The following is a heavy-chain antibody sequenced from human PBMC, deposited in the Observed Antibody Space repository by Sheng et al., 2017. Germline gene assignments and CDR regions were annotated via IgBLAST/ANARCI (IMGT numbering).Heavy chain of an antibody. Sequence: EVQLLESGGGLVQPGGSLRLSCAASGFTFSSYAMSWVRQAPGKGLEWVSGISGSGGSTYYADPVKGRLTISRDNYNNMLYLQLNSLRAEDTAVYHCAKGPTRNYYYYMDVWGKGTTVTVSS. CDR2: ISGSGGST. CDR1: GFTFSSYA. J-gene: IGHJ6*03. CDR3: AKGPTRNYYYYMDV. V-gene: IGHV3-23*01.